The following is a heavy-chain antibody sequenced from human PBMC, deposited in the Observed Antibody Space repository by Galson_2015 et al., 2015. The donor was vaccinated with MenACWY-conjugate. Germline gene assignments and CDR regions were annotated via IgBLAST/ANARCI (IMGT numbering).Heavy chain of an antibody. D-gene: IGHD2-2*02. CDR3: ARKGYKARYFDY. V-gene: IGHV3-7*03. Sequence: SLRLSCATSGFTFSSYWMSWVRHTPGKGLECMANIKEDGGEKYYVDSVKGRFTISRDNAKNSVYLQMNSLRAEDTAVYYCARKGYKARYFDYWGQGALVTVSS. CDR2: IKEDGGEK. CDR1: GFTFSSYW. J-gene: IGHJ4*02.